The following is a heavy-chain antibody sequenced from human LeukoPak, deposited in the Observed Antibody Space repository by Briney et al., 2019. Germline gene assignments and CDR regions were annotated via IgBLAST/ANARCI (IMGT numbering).Heavy chain of an antibody. Sequence: ASVKVSCKASGYTFTSYDINWVRQATGQGLEWMGWMNPNSGNTGYAQKFQGRVTLTTEKSTSTVYMELRSLTSDDTAVYYCARDPSNTSGWYQYFDAWGRGTLVSVSS. V-gene: IGHV1-8*01. D-gene: IGHD6-19*01. CDR3: ARDPSNTSGWYQYFDA. J-gene: IGHJ2*01. CDR2: MNPNSGNT. CDR1: GYTFTSYD.